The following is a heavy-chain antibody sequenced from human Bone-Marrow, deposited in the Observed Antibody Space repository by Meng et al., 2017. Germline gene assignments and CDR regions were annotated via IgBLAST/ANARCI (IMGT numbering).Heavy chain of an antibody. Sequence: SVKVSCKASGGTFSSLSISWVRQAPGQGLEWMGGIIHIFGAPNYAQKFQGRVTVTADESTSTAYMELSSLRSEDTAVYYCARGAYDSSGFFLGAFDIWGQGTMVT. CDR1: GGTFSSLS. J-gene: IGHJ3*02. CDR2: IIHIFGAP. V-gene: IGHV1-69*13. D-gene: IGHD3-22*01. CDR3: ARGAYDSSGFFLGAFDI.